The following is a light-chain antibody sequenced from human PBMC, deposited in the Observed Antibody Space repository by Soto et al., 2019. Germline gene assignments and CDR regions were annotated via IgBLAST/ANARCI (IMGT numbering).Light chain of an antibody. V-gene: IGLV2-18*02. CDR2: EVS. CDR1: SSDVGSYNR. Sequence: QSALTQPPSVSGSPGQSVALSCTGTSSDVGSYNRVSWYQQPPGTAPKVMIYEVSNRPSGVPDRFSGSKSGNTASLTISGLQAEDEADYYCSSNTSSNTYVFGTGTKVPVL. CDR3: SSNTSSNTYV. J-gene: IGLJ1*01.